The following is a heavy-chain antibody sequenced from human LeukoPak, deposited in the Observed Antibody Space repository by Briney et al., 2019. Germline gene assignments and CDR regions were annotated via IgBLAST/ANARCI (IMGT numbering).Heavy chain of an antibody. Sequence: PSETLSLTCTVSGGSISSSSYYWSFIRQTPGKGLEWIGEISHSGSTNYHRSLKSRLTISVDTSKNQFSLKLNSVTAADTAVYYCASFRWGIGFEYWGQGTLVTVSS. CDR3: ASFRWGIGFEY. CDR1: GGSISSSSYY. CDR2: ISHSGST. D-gene: IGHD3-16*01. V-gene: IGHV4-39*07. J-gene: IGHJ4*02.